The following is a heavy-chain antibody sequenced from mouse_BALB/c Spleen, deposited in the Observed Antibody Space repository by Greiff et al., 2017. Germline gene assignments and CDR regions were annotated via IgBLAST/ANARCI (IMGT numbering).Heavy chain of an antibody. D-gene: IGHD2-1*01. J-gene: IGHJ4*01. Sequence: DVKLVESGGGLVQPGGSRKLSCAASGFTFSSFGMHWVRQAPEKGLEWVAYISSGSSTIYYADTVKGRFTISRDNPKNTLFLQMTSLRSEDTAMYYCARSYGNSYYAMDYWGQGTSVTVSS. V-gene: IGHV5-17*02. CDR1: GFTFSSFG. CDR3: ARSYGNSYYAMDY. CDR2: ISSGSSTI.